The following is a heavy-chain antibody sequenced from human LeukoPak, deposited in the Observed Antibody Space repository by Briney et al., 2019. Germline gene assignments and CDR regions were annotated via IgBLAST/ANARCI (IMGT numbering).Heavy chain of an antibody. CDR2: ISSSSSYI. CDR3: TRVNNWTEEPDTGFDY. D-gene: IGHD1-1*01. V-gene: IGHV3-21*01. CDR1: GFTFSSYS. Sequence: GGSLRLSCAASGFTFSSYSMNWVRQAPGKGLEWVSSISSSSSYIYYADSVKGRFTISRDNAKNSLYLQMNSLRAEDTAVYYCTRVNNWTEEPDTGFDYWGQGTLVIVSS. J-gene: IGHJ4*02.